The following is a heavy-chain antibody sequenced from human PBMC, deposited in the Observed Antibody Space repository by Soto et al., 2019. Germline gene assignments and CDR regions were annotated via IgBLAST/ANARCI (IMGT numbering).Heavy chain of an antibody. V-gene: IGHV1-69*13. CDR1: GGTFSSYA. J-gene: IGHJ6*02. CDR2: IIPIFGTA. Sequence: AASVKVSCKAPGGTFSSYAISWVRQAPGQGLEWMGGIIPIFGTANYAQKFQGRVTITADESTSTAYMELSSLRSEDTAVYYCARGLTYLRFIESLAYYYYGMDVWGQGTTVTVSS. D-gene: IGHD3-3*01. CDR3: ARGLTYLRFIESLAYYYYGMDV.